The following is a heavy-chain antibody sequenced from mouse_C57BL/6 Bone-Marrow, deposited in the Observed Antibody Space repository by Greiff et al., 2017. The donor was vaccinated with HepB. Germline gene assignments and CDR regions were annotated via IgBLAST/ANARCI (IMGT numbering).Heavy chain of an antibody. CDR1: GFNIKNTY. CDR3: ARYPRFYYGYAWFAY. V-gene: IGHV14-3*01. Sequence: DVQLQESVAELVRPGASVKLSCTASGFNIKNTYMHWVKQRPEQGLEWIGRIDPANGNTKYAPKFQGKATITADTSSNTAYLQLSSLTSEDTAIYYGARYPRFYYGYAWFAYWGQGTLVTVSA. D-gene: IGHD2-2*01. CDR2: IDPANGNT. J-gene: IGHJ3*01.